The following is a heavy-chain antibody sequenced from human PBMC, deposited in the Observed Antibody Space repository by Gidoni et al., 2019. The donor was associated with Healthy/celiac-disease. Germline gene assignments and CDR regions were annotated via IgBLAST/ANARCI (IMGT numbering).Heavy chain of an antibody. CDR3: ARDRGWDVGATGYFQH. CDR1: GFTFSSYS. V-gene: IGHV3-21*01. Sequence: EVQLVESGGGLVKPGGSLRLSCAASGFTFSSYSMNWVRQAPGKGLEWVSAISSSSSYIYYADSVKGRFTISRDNAKNSLYLQMNSLRAEDTAVYYCARDRGWDVGATGYFQHWGQGTLVTVSS. CDR2: ISSSSSYI. D-gene: IGHD1-26*01. J-gene: IGHJ1*01.